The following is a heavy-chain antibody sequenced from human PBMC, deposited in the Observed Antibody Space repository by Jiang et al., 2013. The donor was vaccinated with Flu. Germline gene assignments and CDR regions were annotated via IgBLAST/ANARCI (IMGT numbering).Heavy chain of an antibody. J-gene: IGHJ4*02. CDR2: IYTSGST. CDR3: ARAPAWRGFDY. Sequence: VKPSQTLSLTCTVSGGSISSGSYYWSWIRQPAGKGLEWIGRIYTSGSTNYNPSLKSRVTISVDTSKNQFSLKLSSVTAADTAVYYCARAPAWRGFDYWGQGTLVTVSS. CDR1: GGSISSGSYY. D-gene: IGHD3-10*01. V-gene: IGHV4-61*02.